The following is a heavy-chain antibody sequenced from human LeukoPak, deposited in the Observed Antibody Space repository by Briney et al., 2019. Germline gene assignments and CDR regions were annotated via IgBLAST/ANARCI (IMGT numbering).Heavy chain of an antibody. CDR3: ARVRRITMVRGVNSWFDP. J-gene: IGHJ5*02. D-gene: IGHD3-10*01. Sequence: SQTLSLTCTVSGGSISSGGYYWSWIRQHPGKGLEWIGYTYYSGSTYYNPSLKSRVTISVDTSKNQFSLKLSSVTAADTAVYYCARVRRITMVRGVNSWFDPWGQGTLVTVSS. CDR2: TYYSGST. V-gene: IGHV4-31*03. CDR1: GGSISSGGYY.